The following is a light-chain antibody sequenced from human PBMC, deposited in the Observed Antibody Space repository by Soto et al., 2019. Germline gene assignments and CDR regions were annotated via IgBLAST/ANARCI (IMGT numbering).Light chain of an antibody. V-gene: IGLV2-14*01. J-gene: IGLJ1*01. Sequence: QSVLTQPASVSGSPGQSITISCTGTGSDVGGYNYVSWYQQHPGKAPKLMIYEVSNRPSGVSNRFSGSKSGNTASLTISGLQAEDEADYYCSSYTSSSTSNYVFGTGTKVTVL. CDR1: GSDVGGYNY. CDR3: SSYTSSSTSNYV. CDR2: EVS.